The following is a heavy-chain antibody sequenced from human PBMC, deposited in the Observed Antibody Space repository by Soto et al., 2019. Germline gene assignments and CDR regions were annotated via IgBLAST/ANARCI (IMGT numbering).Heavy chain of an antibody. J-gene: IGHJ4*02. D-gene: IGHD2-15*01. CDR1: GYTFTSYA. CDR2: INAGNGNT. Sequence: EASVKVSCKASGYTFTSYAMHWVRQAPGQRLEWMGWINAGNGNTKYSQKFQGRVTITRDTSASTAYMELSSLRSEDTAVYYCARDLVRVVAATRPLGYWGQGTLVTVSS. V-gene: IGHV1-3*01. CDR3: ARDLVRVVAATRPLGY.